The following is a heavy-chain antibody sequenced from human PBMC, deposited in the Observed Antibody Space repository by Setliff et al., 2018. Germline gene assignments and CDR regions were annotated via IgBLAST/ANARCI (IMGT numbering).Heavy chain of an antibody. J-gene: IGHJ4*02. CDR1: GASIRSYY. V-gene: IGHV4-59*01. Sequence: SETLSLTCSISGASIRSYYWSWIRQPPGKGLEFIGYVYYSGTTNYSPSLRSRLTISVDTSKNQFSLKLSSVTAADTAIYYCARGGTYRYFDYWGQGTLVTVSS. CDR3: ARGGTYRYFDY. CDR2: VYYSGTT.